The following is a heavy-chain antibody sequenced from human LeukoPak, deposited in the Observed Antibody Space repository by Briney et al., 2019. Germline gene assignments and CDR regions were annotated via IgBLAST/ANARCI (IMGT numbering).Heavy chain of an antibody. CDR1: GYTFTSYY. V-gene: IGHV1-46*01. CDR2: INPSGGST. CDR3: ARGGYYDSSGYYQTTLFDY. Sequence: ASVKVSCKASGYTFTSYYMHWVRQAPGQGLEWMGIINPSGGSTSYAQKFQGRVTMTRDMSTSTVYMGLSSLRSEDTAVYYCARGGYYDSSGYYQTTLFDYWGQGTLVTVSS. D-gene: IGHD3-22*01. J-gene: IGHJ4*02.